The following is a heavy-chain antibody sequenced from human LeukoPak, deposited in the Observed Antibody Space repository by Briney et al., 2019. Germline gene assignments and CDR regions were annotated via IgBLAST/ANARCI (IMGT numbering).Heavy chain of an antibody. V-gene: IGHV4-59*11. D-gene: IGHD5-18*01. CDR3: AGVGVDGYSYGYSDH. CDR2: IDYSGRT. J-gene: IGHJ5*02. CDR1: GGSIRTHY. Sequence: SETLSLTCTVAGGSIRTHYWGWIRQPPGKGLEWIGYIDYSGRTNYNDSLKSRVTISVDTSRNQFSLRLSSVTAADTGVYFCAGVGVDGYSYGYSDHWGQGTLVIVS.